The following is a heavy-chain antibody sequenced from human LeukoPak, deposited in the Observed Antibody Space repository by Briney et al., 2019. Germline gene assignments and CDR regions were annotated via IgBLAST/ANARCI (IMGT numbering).Heavy chain of an antibody. J-gene: IGHJ4*02. D-gene: IGHD5-12*01. V-gene: IGHV4-59*12. CDR3: ASHSGGYAY. Sequence: SETLSLTCTVSGGSISNYYWSWIRQPPGKGLEWIGYIYYTDTYYNPSLKSRVTISLDTSKNQFSLKLSSVTAADTAVYYCASHSGGYAYWGQGTLVTVSS. CDR2: IYYTDT. CDR1: GGSISNYY.